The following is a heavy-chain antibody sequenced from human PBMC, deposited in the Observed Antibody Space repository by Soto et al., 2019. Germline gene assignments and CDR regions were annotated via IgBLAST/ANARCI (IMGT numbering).Heavy chain of an antibody. CDR1: GGTFSSYT. J-gene: IGHJ4*02. CDR2: IIPILGIA. V-gene: IGHV1-69*08. CDR3: ARDLVVAATFRDYYFDY. D-gene: IGHD2-15*01. Sequence: QVQLVQSGAEVKKPGSSVKVSCKASGGTFSSYTISWVRQAPGQGLEWMGRIIPILGIANYAQKFQGRVTITADKSTSTAYMELSSLRSEDTVVYYCARDLVVAATFRDYYFDYWGQGTLVTVSS.